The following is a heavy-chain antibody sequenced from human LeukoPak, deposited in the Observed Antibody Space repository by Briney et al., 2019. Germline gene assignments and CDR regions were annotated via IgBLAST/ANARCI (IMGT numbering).Heavy chain of an antibody. CDR3: ARTGHGIRGGAYWFDP. CDR2: MNPNSGNT. D-gene: IGHD1-14*01. CDR1: GYTFTSYD. Sequence: GASVKVSCKASGYTFTSYDINWVRQATGQGLEWMGWMNPNSGNTGYAQKFQGRVTMTRNTSISTAYMELSSLRSEDTAVYYWARTGHGIRGGAYWFDPWGQGTLVTVSS. V-gene: IGHV1-8*01. J-gene: IGHJ5*02.